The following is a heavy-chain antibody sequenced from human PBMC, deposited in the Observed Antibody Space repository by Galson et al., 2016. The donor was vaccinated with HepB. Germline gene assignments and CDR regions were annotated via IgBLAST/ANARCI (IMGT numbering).Heavy chain of an antibody. V-gene: IGHV4-4*02. CDR3: ARITGWDVKAGFDV. CDR1: GGSISSSNW. D-gene: IGHD6-19*01. Sequence: LSLTCAVSGGSISSSNWWSWVRQPPGKGLEWIGEIYHSGNTNYNPSLKSRVTMSVDTSKNQFSLHLRSVTPEDTAIYYCARITGWDVKAGFDVWGQGTMVTVSS. J-gene: IGHJ3*01. CDR2: IYHSGNT.